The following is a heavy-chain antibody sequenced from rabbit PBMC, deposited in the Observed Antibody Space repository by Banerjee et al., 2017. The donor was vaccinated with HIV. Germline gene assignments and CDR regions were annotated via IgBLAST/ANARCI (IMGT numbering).Heavy chain of an antibody. CDR2: IYTGSSGST. V-gene: IGHV1S40*01. CDR1: GFSFSTSYY. CDR3: ARSGANSRYFYPARLDL. D-gene: IGHD1-1*01. Sequence: QSLEESGGDLVKPGASLTLTCTASGFSFSTSYYMCWVRQAPGKGLEWIACIYTGSSGSTYYASWAKGRFTISKTSSTTVTLQMTSLTAADTATYFCARSGANSRYFYPARLDLWGPGTLVTVS. J-gene: IGHJ3*01.